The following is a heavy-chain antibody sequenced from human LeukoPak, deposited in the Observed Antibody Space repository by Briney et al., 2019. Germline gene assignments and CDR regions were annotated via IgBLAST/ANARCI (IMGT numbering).Heavy chain of an antibody. Sequence: GGSLRLSCAASGNYWMHWVRQVPGKGQVWVSHINSDGSWTSYADSVKGRFTISKDNAKNTVYLQMNSLRAEDTAVYYCVSFYETYWGRGTLVTVSS. D-gene: IGHD2/OR15-2a*01. CDR3: VSFYETY. V-gene: IGHV3-74*01. CDR2: INSDGSWT. J-gene: IGHJ4*02. CDR1: GNYW.